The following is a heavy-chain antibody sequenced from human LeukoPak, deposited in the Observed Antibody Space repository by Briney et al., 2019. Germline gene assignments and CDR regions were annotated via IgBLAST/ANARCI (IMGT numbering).Heavy chain of an antibody. CDR1: GGSISSYY. V-gene: IGHV4-59*01. J-gene: IGHJ3*02. CDR3: ARDCSEVGANYAFDI. D-gene: IGHD1-26*01. Sequence: SETLSLTCTVSGGSISSYYWSWIRQPPGKGLEWIGYIYYSGSTNYNPSLESRVTISVDTSKNQFSLKLSSVTAADTAVYYCARDCSEVGANYAFDIWGQGTMVTVSS. CDR2: IYYSGST.